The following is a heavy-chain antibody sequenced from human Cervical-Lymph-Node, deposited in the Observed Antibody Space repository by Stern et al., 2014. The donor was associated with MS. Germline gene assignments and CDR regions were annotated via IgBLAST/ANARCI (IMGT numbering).Heavy chain of an antibody. D-gene: IGHD2-15*01. CDR1: GYTFTSYG. Sequence: EQLVESGAEVKKPGASVKVSCKASGYTFTSYGISWVRQAPGQGLEWMGGFSAYNGIPTLAQKLQGRVTMTTDTSTSTAYMELRSLRSDDTAVYYCARGLLGSENAFDIWGQGTMVTVSS. CDR2: FSAYNGIP. J-gene: IGHJ3*02. V-gene: IGHV1-18*01. CDR3: ARGLLGSENAFDI.